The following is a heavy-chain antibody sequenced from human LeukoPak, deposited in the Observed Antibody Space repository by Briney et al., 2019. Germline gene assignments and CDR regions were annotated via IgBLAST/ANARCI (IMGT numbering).Heavy chain of an antibody. CDR2: ISSSSSTI. V-gene: IGHV3-48*01. Sequence: GGSLRLSCAASGFAFSSYSMNWVRQAPGKGLEWVSYISSSSSTIYYADSVKGRFTISRDNANNSLYLQMNSLRAEDTAVYYCARQGPIAVAGKAYDAFDIWGQGTMVTVSS. J-gene: IGHJ3*02. D-gene: IGHD6-19*01. CDR1: GFAFSSYS. CDR3: ARQGPIAVAGKAYDAFDI.